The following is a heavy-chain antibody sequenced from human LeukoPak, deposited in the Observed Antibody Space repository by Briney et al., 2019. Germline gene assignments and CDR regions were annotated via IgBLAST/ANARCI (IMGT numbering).Heavy chain of an antibody. CDR2: INPNSGGT. Sequence: ASVKVSCKASGYTFTGYYMHWVRQAPGQGLEWMGWINPNSGGTNYAQKFQGRVTMTRDTSISTACMELSRLRSDDTAVYYCARVWGAVAGHWGQGTLVTVSS. J-gene: IGHJ4*02. CDR1: GYTFTGYY. V-gene: IGHV1-2*02. D-gene: IGHD6-19*01. CDR3: ARVWGAVAGH.